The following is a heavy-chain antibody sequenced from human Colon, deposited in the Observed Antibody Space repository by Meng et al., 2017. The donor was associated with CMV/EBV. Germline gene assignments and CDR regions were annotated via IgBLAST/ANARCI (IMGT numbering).Heavy chain of an antibody. V-gene: IGHV4-39*07. D-gene: IGHD3-22*01. CDR3: ASDTKWFNWFDP. CDR1: GGSITRDDYY. CDR2: IYSNGYA. Sequence: SETLSLTCTVSGGSITRDDYYWGWIRQPPGKGLEWIGSIYSNGYASFNASLKSRVNISVATSKNQFSLKLNSLTAAATAVYYCASDTKWFNWFDPWGQGTLVTVSS. J-gene: IGHJ5*02.